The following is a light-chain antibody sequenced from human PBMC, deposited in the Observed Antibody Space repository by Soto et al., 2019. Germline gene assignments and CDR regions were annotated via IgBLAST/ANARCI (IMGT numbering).Light chain of an antibody. V-gene: IGLV2-23*02. CDR1: SSDVGSYNL. J-gene: IGLJ7*01. CDR2: EVS. CDR3: CSYAGTSTHTV. Sequence: QSVLTQPASVSGSPGQSITISCTGTSSDVGSYNLVSWYQQHPGKAPKLMISEVSKRPSGISDRFSGFKSGSMASLTISGLQAEDEADYYCCSYAGTSTHTVFGGGTQLTVL.